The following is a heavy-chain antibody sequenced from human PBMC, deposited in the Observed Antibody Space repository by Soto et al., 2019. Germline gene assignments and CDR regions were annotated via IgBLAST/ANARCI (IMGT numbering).Heavy chain of an antibody. CDR3: ASGINFWSGYYWRGPDY. D-gene: IGHD3-3*01. Sequence: SVKVSCKASGGTFSSYAISWVRQAPGQGLEWMGGIIPIFGTANYAQKFQGRVTITADESTSTAYMELSSLRSEDTVVYYCASGINFWSGYYWRGPDYWGQGTLVTVSS. CDR1: GGTFSSYA. V-gene: IGHV1-69*13. CDR2: IIPIFGTA. J-gene: IGHJ4*02.